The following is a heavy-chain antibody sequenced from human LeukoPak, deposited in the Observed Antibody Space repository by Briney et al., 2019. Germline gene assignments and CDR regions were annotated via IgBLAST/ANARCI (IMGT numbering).Heavy chain of an antibody. CDR1: GFTFSSYS. D-gene: IGHD1-26*01. CDR2: ISSSSSTI. Sequence: GSLRLSCATSGFTFSSYSMNWVRQAPGKGLEWVSYISSSSSTIYYADSVRGRFTISRDNAKNSLYLQMDSLRAEDTAVYYCARGGIITSYAFEIWGQGAMVTVSS. J-gene: IGHJ3*02. V-gene: IGHV3-48*04. CDR3: ARGGIITSYAFEI.